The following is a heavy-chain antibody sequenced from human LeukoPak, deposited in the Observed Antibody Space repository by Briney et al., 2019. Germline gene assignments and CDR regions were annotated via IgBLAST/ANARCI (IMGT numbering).Heavy chain of an antibody. Sequence: GGSLRLSCAASGFTFSSYGMHWVRQAPGKGLEWVAFIRHDGSSKYYADSVKGRFTISRDNSKNTLYLQMNSLRAEDTAVYYCARVAQPNQLLYDNWFFDLSFDPWGQGTLVTVSS. J-gene: IGHJ5*02. CDR1: GFTFSSYG. V-gene: IGHV3-30*02. CDR3: ARVAQPNQLLYDNWFFDLSFDP. D-gene: IGHD2-2*02. CDR2: IRHDGSSK.